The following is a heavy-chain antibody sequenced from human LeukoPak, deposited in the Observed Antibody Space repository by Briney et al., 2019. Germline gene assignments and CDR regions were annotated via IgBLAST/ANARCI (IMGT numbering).Heavy chain of an antibody. CDR1: GGSITNNY. CDR3: ARYSGYYSQ. D-gene: IGHD3-22*01. V-gene: IGHV4-59*13. Sequence: PSETLSLTCTVSGGSITNNYWAWIRQPPGKGLEWIGYTHDSGNSNYNPSLKSRVTISVDTSKNQFSLKLSSVTAADTAVYYCARYSGYYSQWGQGTLVTVSS. J-gene: IGHJ4*02. CDR2: THDSGNS.